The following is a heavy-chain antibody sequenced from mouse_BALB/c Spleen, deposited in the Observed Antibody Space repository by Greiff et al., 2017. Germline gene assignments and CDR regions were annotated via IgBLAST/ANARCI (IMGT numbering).Heavy chain of an antibody. Sequence: VKLVESDAELVQPGASVKISCKASGYTFTDHAIHWVKQKPEQGLEWIGYISPGNGDIKYNEKFKGKATLTADKSSSTAYMQLNSLTSEDSAVYFCKGIYYDYDDWYFDVWGAGTTVTVSA. D-gene: IGHD2-4*01. CDR1: GYTFTDHA. CDR3: KGIYYDYDDWYFDV. J-gene: IGHJ1*01. V-gene: IGHV1S53*02. CDR2: ISPGNGDI.